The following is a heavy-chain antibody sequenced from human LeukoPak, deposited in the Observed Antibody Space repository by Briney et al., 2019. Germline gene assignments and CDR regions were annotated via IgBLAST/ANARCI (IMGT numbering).Heavy chain of an antibody. CDR1: GFTFSSYG. J-gene: IGHJ4*02. D-gene: IGHD2-21*02. Sequence: GGSLRLSCAASGFTFSSYGMHWVRQAPGKGLEWVAVIWYDGSNKYYADSVKGRFTISRDNSKNTLYLQMSSLRAEDTAVYYCAREVLPTPHNAYCGGDCYSFAYWGQGTLVTVSS. V-gene: IGHV3-33*01. CDR2: IWYDGSNK. CDR3: AREVLPTPHNAYCGGDCYSFAY.